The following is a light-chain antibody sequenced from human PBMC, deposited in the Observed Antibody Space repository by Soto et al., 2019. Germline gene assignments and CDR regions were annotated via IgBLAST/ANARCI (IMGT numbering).Light chain of an antibody. CDR2: DAS. CDR3: QQSGRSSWT. J-gene: IGKJ1*01. Sequence: EIVLTQSPGTLSLSPGESATLSCRASQSVSSNYLAWYQQKPGQPPRLLIYDASSRATGIPDRFSGSGSGTDFTLTISRLEPEDVAVYYCQQSGRSSWTFGQGTKVDIK. V-gene: IGKV3-20*01. CDR1: QSVSSNY.